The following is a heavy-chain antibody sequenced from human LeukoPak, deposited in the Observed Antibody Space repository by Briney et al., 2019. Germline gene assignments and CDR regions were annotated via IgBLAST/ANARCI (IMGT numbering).Heavy chain of an antibody. V-gene: IGHV3-7*01. CDR2: IKQDESER. D-gene: IGHD2-2*01. Sequence: GGSLRLSCATSGFSFSNYWMSWVRQAPGKGLGWVASIKQDESERYYVDSVKGRFTISRDSAKDSLYLQMNNLRAEDTAVYYCARAMDSSSSRYQAFEYWGQGTPVTVSS. CDR3: ARAMDSSSSRYQAFEY. J-gene: IGHJ4*02. CDR1: GFSFSNYW.